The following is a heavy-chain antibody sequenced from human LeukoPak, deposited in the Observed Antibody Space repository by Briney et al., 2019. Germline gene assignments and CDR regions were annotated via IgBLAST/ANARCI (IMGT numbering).Heavy chain of an antibody. D-gene: IGHD3-10*01. CDR2: ISYDGSNE. CDR1: GFTFSSYG. Sequence: GGSLRLSCAASGFTFSSYGMHWVRQAPGKGQEWVALISYDGSNEYYADSVKGRFTISRDNSKDTLYLQTNSLRVEDTAVYYCARGRYYLDSWGQGTLVTVSS. CDR3: ARGRYYLDS. J-gene: IGHJ4*02. V-gene: IGHV3-30*03.